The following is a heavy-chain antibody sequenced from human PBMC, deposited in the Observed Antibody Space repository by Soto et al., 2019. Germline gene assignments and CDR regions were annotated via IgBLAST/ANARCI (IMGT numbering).Heavy chain of an antibody. D-gene: IGHD3-22*01. V-gene: IGHV3-33*01. J-gene: IGHJ4*02. CDR3: ARDGDYYDSSGPLDY. Sequence: GGSLRLSCAASGFTFSSYGMHWVRQAPGKGLEWVAVIWYDGSNKYYADSVKGRFTISRDNSKNTLYLQMNSLRAEDTAVYYCARDGDYYDSSGPLDYWGQGTLVTVSS. CDR1: GFTFSSYG. CDR2: IWYDGSNK.